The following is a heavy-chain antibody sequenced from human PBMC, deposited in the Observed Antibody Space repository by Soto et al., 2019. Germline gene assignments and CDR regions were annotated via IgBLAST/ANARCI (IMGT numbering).Heavy chain of an antibody. D-gene: IGHD3-22*01. J-gene: IGHJ3*02. CDR3: ARNGPDSRASDDFDI. V-gene: IGHV3-33*01. CDR2: IWYGGINK. CDR1: GFTFSSYG. Sequence: GGSLRLSCAASGFTFSSYGMHWVRQAPGKGLEWVSVIWYGGINKYYADSVKGRFTISRDNSKTTMYLPMNSLRAEDTAVYYCARNGPDSRASDDFDIWGQGTMVTVSS.